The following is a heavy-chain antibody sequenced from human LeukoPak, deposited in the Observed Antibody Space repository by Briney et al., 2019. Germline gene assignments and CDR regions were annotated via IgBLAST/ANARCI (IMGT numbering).Heavy chain of an antibody. CDR1: GFTFSSYA. CDR3: AKDLRQWLSLCFDY. D-gene: IGHD6-19*01. CDR2: ISGSGGST. Sequence: GGSLRLSCAASGFTFSSYAMSWVRQAPGNGLEWVSAISGSGGSTYYADSVKGRFTISRDNSKNTLYLQMNSLRAEDTAVYYCAKDLRQWLSLCFDYWGQGTLVTVSS. V-gene: IGHV3-23*01. J-gene: IGHJ4*02.